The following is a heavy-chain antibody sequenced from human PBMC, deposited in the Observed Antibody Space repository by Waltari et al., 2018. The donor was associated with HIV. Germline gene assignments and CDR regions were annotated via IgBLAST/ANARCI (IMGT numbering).Heavy chain of an antibody. CDR3: AKLPAGPYESGGASSNYFDY. Sequence: EVQLVQSGTELKKPGESLQTSCQSSGYSFTSYGIGWVGQLPGTGLEWMGITYPGDSDTRYSPSFQGQVTISADKSINTAYLQWTSLKASDTAIYYCAKLPAGPYESGGASSNYFDYWGRGTLVTVSS. D-gene: IGHD3-22*01. CDR1: GYSFTSYG. J-gene: IGHJ4*02. CDR2: TYPGDSDT. V-gene: IGHV5-51*03.